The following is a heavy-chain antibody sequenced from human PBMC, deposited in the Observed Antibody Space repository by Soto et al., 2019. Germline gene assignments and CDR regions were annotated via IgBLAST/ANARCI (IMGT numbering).Heavy chain of an antibody. D-gene: IGHD6-19*01. J-gene: IGHJ5*01. CDR1: GGSISTYQ. CDR2: IYDSGTT. CDR3: ARSVAVQNWFAS. V-gene: IGHV4-59*01. Sequence: SETLSLTCTVSGGSISTYQWNWIRQPPGKGLEWIGYIYDSGTTNYNPSLRSRVSISIDTSKNQFSLKLSSVTAADTAVYYCARSVAVQNWFASRGQGTPVTGSS.